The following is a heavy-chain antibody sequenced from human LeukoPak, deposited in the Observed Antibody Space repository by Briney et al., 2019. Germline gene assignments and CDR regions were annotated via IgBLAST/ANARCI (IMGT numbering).Heavy chain of an antibody. V-gene: IGHV4-4*09. D-gene: IGHD4/OR15-4a*01. Sequence: SETLSLTCSVSGGSITSDYWSWIRQSPGKGLEWIGFIYDSGSTIYNPSLKSRVTISVDTSKNQFSLKLGSVTAADTAIYYCAMSPPRGAWFDPWGRGTLVTVSS. CDR3: AMSPPRGAWFDP. J-gene: IGHJ5*02. CDR2: IYDSGST. CDR1: GGSITSDY.